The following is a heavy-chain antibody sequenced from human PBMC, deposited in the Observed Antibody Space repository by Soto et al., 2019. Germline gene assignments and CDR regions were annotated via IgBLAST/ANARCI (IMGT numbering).Heavy chain of an antibody. D-gene: IGHD3-10*01. CDR1: GFTFSTYA. Sequence: QVQLVESGGGVVQPGRSLRLSCAASGFTFSTYAMHWVRQAPGKGLEWVAVISYDGNNKYYADSVKGRFTISRDYSKNKLYLQMNSLRAVATAVYYCASGGNLWFGEPFAYWGQGALVTVSS. CDR3: ASGGNLWFGEPFAY. V-gene: IGHV3-30-3*01. J-gene: IGHJ4*02. CDR2: ISYDGNNK.